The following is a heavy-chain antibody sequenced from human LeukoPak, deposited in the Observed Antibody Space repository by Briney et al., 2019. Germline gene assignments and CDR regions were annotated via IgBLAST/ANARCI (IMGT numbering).Heavy chain of an antibody. CDR2: IIPILGIA. CDR3: ARAGRVPDYYYGMDV. J-gene: IGHJ6*02. CDR1: GGTFSSYA. V-gene: IGHV1-69*04. Sequence: ASVKVSCKASGGTFSSYAISWVRQAPGQGLEWMGRIIPILGIANYAQKFQGRVTITADKSTSTAYMELRSLRSDDTAVYYCARAGRVPDYYYGMDVWGQGTTVTVSS.